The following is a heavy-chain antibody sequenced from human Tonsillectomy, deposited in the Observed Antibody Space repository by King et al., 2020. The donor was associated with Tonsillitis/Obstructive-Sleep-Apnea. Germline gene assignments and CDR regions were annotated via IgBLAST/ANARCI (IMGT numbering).Heavy chain of an antibody. J-gene: IGHJ4*02. CDR3: ARVSSSWYVGY. D-gene: IGHD6-13*01. V-gene: IGHV4-39*01. CDR1: GGSINSRSFY. CDR2: IYYSGST. Sequence: QLQESGTGLVKPSETLSLTCTVSGGSINSRSFYWGWIRQPPGKGLECIGSIYYSGSTYYSPSLKSRVTISVDTSKNQFSLRLSSVTAADTAVYYCARVSSSWYVGYWGQGTLVTVSS.